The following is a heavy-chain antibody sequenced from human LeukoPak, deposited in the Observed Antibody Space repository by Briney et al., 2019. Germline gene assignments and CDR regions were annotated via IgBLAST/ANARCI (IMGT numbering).Heavy chain of an antibody. V-gene: IGHV3-23*01. D-gene: IGHD2-2*02. CDR1: GFTFSSYA. Sequence: GGSLRLSCAASGFTFSSYAMSWVRQAPGKGLEWVSATSGSGGNTYYADSVKGRFTISRDSSKNTLYLQMNSLRAEDTAVYYCAKAYRYCSSSSCSTPSYYYGMDVWGQGTTVTVSS. CDR3: AKAYRYCSSSSCSTPSYYYGMDV. CDR2: TSGSGGNT. J-gene: IGHJ6*02.